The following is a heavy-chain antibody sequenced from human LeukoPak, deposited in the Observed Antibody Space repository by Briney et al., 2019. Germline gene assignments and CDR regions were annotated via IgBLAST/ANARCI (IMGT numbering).Heavy chain of an antibody. Sequence: GGSLRLSCAASGFTFSSYAMSWVRQAPGKGLEWVSAIGGSGGSTYYADSVKGRFTISRDNSKNTLYLQMNSLRAEDTAVYYCARGGAFCGGDCYRDYWGQGTLVTVSS. CDR2: IGGSGGST. D-gene: IGHD2-21*02. J-gene: IGHJ4*02. CDR1: GFTFSSYA. V-gene: IGHV3-23*01. CDR3: ARGGAFCGGDCYRDY.